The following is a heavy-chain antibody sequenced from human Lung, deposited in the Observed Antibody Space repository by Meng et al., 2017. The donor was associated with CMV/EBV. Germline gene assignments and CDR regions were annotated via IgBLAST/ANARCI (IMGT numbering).Heavy chain of an antibody. CDR2: ISGGSDGGRA. D-gene: IGHD1-26*01. CDR1: GFTFSTYA. J-gene: IGHJ3*02. V-gene: IGHV3-23*01. CDR3: AKDPVVGAPHVFDI. Sequence: GGSLRLXCEASGFTFSTYAMSWVRQPPGKGLEWVSAISGGSDGGRAFYADSVKGRFTISRDNSKSTLFLQMNSLTVEDTAVYYCAKDPVVGAPHVFDILGQGXMVTVSS.